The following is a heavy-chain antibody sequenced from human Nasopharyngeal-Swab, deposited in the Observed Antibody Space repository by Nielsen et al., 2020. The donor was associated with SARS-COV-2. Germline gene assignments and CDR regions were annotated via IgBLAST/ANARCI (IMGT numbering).Heavy chain of an antibody. D-gene: IGHD5-18*01. Sequence: GESLKISCAASGFTFSSYSMNWVRQAPGKGLEWVSSISSSSYIYYADSVKGRFIISRDNAKNSLYPQMNSLRAEDTAVYYCATEGPHIAKYYYYYMDVWGKGTTVTVSS. CDR2: ISSSSYI. J-gene: IGHJ6*03. CDR3: ATEGPHIAKYYYYYMDV. V-gene: IGHV3-21*01. CDR1: GFTFSSYS.